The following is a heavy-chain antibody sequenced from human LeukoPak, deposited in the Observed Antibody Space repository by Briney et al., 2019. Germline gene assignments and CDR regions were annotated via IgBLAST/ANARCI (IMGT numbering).Heavy chain of an antibody. CDR1: GYTFSSYD. V-gene: IGHV1-8*01. CDR2: MNPNSGNT. CDR3: ARVSRRAARAFDY. J-gene: IGHJ4*02. Sequence: VASVKVSCKASGYTFSSYDINWVRQATGQGLEWMGWMNPNSGNTGYARKFQGRVTMTRYTSIGTACMELSSLRSEDTAVYYCARVSRRAARAFDYWGQGTLVTVSS. D-gene: IGHD6-6*01.